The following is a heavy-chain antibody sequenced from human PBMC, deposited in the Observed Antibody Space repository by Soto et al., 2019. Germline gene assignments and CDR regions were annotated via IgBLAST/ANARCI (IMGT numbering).Heavy chain of an antibody. CDR1: GFSFRNYA. CDR2: ISSSGGRT. Sequence: EVRLLESGGDLVEPGGSLRLSCVGSGFSFRNYAMSWVRQAPGAGPEWVSGISSSGGRTYYADSVKGRFTISRDNSKNTLFLQMNTLRAEDTALYYCAKVPNGDFVGAFDIWGRGTMVTVSS. J-gene: IGHJ3*02. CDR3: AKVPNGDFVGAFDI. V-gene: IGHV3-23*01. D-gene: IGHD4-17*01.